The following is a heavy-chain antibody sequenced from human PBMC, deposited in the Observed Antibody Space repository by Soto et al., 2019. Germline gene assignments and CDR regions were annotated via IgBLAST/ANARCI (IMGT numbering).Heavy chain of an antibody. D-gene: IGHD3-10*01. CDR1: GGTFSSYT. Sequence: QVQLVQSGAEVKKPGSSVKVSCKASGGTFSSYTISWVRQAPGQGLEWMGRIIPILGIANYAQKFQGRVTITAEKSTSTAYMELSSLRSEDTAVYYCATRGGWFGEEPDQFGMDVWGQGTTVTVSS. CDR2: IIPILGIA. V-gene: IGHV1-69*02. J-gene: IGHJ6*02. CDR3: ATRGGWFGEEPDQFGMDV.